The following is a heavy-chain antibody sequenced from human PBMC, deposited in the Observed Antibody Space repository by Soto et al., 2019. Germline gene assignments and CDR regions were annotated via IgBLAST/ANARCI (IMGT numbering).Heavy chain of an antibody. V-gene: IGHV1-18*01. CDR2: INGYNGDT. CDR1: GYTFTSFG. J-gene: IGHJ5*02. CDR3: ARDKHPLSNWFDP. Sequence: QVQLVQSGAEVKKPGASVKVSCKASGYTFTSFGISWVRQAPGQGLEWMGWINGYNGDTRYSQSLQDRVTMTTDTSTSTAYLEVRSLRSDDTAVYYCARDKHPLSNWFDPWGQGTLVTVSS.